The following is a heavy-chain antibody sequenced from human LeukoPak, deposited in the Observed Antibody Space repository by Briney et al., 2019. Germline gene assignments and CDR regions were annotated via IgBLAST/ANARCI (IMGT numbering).Heavy chain of an antibody. CDR3: ARDTGWAFDI. CDR2: ISISGTPM. D-gene: IGHD1-14*01. V-gene: IGHV3-48*04. J-gene: IGHJ3*02. Sequence: GGSLRLSCAASGFTFGSYSMSWVRQAPGRGLEWVSYISISGTPMYYADSVKGRFTISRDNAKNSLCLQMNSLRAEDTALYYCARDTGWAFDIWGQGTMVTVSS. CDR1: GFTFGSYS.